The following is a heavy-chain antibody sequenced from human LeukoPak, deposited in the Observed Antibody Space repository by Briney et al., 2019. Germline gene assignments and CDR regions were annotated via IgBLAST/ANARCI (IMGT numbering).Heavy chain of an antibody. J-gene: IGHJ4*02. CDR2: ISGSGGNT. CDR1: GFTFSSYA. V-gene: IGHV3-23*01. CDR3: AKGSYYYDSADYFDY. Sequence: PGGSLRLSCAASGFTFSSYAMSWVRQAPGKGLEWVSNISGSGGNTYYADSVKGRVTISRDNSKNTLYLQMNSLRAEGTAVYHCAKGSYYYDSADYFDYWGQGTLVTVSS. D-gene: IGHD3-22*01.